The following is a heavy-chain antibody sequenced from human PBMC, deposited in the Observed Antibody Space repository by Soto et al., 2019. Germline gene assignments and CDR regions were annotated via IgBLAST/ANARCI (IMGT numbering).Heavy chain of an antibody. CDR1: GGTFSSYA. D-gene: IGHD2-15*01. J-gene: IGHJ6*02. CDR2: IIPIFGTA. CDR3: ARAYCSGGSCYSYYYYGMDV. V-gene: IGHV1-69*06. Sequence: GASVKVSCKASGGTFSSYAISWVRQAPGQGLEWMGGIIPIFGTANYAQKFQGRVTITADKSTSTAYMELSGLRSEDTAVYYCARAYCSGGSCYSYYYYGMDVWGQGTTVTVSS.